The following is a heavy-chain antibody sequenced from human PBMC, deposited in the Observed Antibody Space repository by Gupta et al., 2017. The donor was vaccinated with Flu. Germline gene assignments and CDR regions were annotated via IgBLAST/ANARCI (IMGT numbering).Heavy chain of an antibody. J-gene: IGHJ6*02. Sequence: EVQLLESGGGLVQPGGSLRLSCAASGFTFSRYAMSWVRQAPGKGLEWVSAISGSGGSTYYADSVKGRFTISRDNSKNTLYLQMNSLRAEDTAVYYCANQKRGGDYGVVYYGMDVRGQGTTVTVSS. D-gene: IGHD4-17*01. CDR3: ANQKRGGDYGVVYYGMDV. V-gene: IGHV3-23*01. CDR2: ISGSGGST. CDR1: GFTFSRYA.